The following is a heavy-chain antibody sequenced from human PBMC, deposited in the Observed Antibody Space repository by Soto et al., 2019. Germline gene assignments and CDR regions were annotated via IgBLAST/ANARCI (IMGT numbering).Heavy chain of an antibody. CDR2: IYPCDSDT. V-gene: IGHV5-51*01. J-gene: IGHJ4*02. CDR3: ARRTGQELVQGVYYFGN. Sequence: PGESLKISCKGSGYSFTSYLIGWVRHMPGKCLEGMGIIYPCDSDTRYSPSFQVQVTISADKSISTSNLLGSSMEASNTAMYYCARRTGQELVQGVYYFGNWGQGTLVTLS. CDR1: GYSFTSYL. D-gene: IGHD6-13*01.